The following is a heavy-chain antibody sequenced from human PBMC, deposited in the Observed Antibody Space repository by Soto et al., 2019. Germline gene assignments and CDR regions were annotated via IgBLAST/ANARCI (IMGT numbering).Heavy chain of an antibody. CDR3: ARDTILVPFDY. Sequence: GGSLRLSGAASGFTFSSYGIHWVRQAPGKGLVWVSRINSDGSSTSYADSVKGRFTISRDNAKNTLYLQMNSLRAEDTAVYYCARDTILVPFDYLGQGTLVTFSS. D-gene: IGHD6-6*01. CDR2: INSDGSST. J-gene: IGHJ4*02. CDR1: GFTFSSYG. V-gene: IGHV3-74*01.